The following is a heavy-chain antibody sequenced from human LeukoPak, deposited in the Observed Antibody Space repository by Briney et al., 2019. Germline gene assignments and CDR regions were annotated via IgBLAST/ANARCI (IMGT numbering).Heavy chain of an antibody. CDR3: ARGRVAYCGGDCYSNWFDP. V-gene: IGHV4-39*07. D-gene: IGHD2-21*02. CDR1: GGSISSSSYY. J-gene: IGHJ5*02. CDR2: IYYSGST. Sequence: SETLSLTCTVSGGSISSSSYYWGWIRQPPGKGLEWIGSIYYSGSTYYNPSLKSRVTISVDRSKNQSSLKLSSVTAADTAVYYCARGRVAYCGGDCYSNWFDPWGQGTLVTVSS.